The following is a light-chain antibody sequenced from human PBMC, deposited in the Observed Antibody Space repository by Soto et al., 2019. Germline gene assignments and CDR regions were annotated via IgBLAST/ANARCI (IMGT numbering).Light chain of an antibody. CDR1: QSVSSSY. J-gene: IGKJ1*01. CDR3: QPYGSSPTT. Sequence: EIVLTQSPGTLSLSPGERATLSCRASQSVSSSYLAWYQQKPGQAPRLLIYGASSRATGIPDRFSGSGSGTDFTLTISKMEHDNLAVYYCQPYGSSPTTFGQGTKVEIK. CDR2: GAS. V-gene: IGKV3-20*01.